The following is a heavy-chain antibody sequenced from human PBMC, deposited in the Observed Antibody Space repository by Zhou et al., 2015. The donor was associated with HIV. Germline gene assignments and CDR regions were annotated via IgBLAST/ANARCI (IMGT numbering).Heavy chain of an antibody. CDR3: ARDRGAARPDWRYFDL. Sequence: QVQLVQSGAEVKKPGSSVKVSCKASGGTFSNYAVSWVRQAPGQGLEWMGAIIPVFGTAKYAQKFQGRVSITADRSTNTAYMELRSLRSEDTAVYYCARDRGAARPDWRYFDLWGRGTLVTVSS. CDR1: GGTFSNYA. D-gene: IGHD6-6*01. CDR2: IIPVFGTA. J-gene: IGHJ2*01. V-gene: IGHV1-69*06.